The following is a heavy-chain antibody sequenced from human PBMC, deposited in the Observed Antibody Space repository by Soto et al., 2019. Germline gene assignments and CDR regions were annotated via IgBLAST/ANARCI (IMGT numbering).Heavy chain of an antibody. J-gene: IGHJ4*02. CDR1: GFTFSSYG. Sequence: QVQLVESGGGVVQPGRSLRLSCAASGFTFSSYGMHWVRQAPGKGLEWVAGIWFDGSNKFYADSVKGRFTISRDNSKNTVSVQMNSLRDEDSAAYYCATTGPYWGQGTLVTVSS. CDR3: ATTGPY. CDR2: IWFDGSNK. V-gene: IGHV3-33*01.